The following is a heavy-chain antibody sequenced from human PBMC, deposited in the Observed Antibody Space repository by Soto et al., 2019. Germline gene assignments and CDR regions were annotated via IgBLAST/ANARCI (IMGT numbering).Heavy chain of an antibody. D-gene: IGHD2-2*01. CDR2: IYHSGSM. CDR3: ARVPDY. J-gene: IGHJ4*02. Sequence: QLQLQESGSRLVKPSQTLSLTCAVSGGSISSGGYSWSWIRQPPGKGLEWIEYIYHSGSMYYNPSLNSRVTISIDRSKSQSSLKLSSVTAADTTMYYCARVPDYWGQRILITVSS. V-gene: IGHV4-30-2*01. CDR1: GGSISSGGYS.